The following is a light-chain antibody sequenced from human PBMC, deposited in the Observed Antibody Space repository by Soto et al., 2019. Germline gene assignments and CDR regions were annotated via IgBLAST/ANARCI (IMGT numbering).Light chain of an antibody. CDR2: GAS. V-gene: IGKV3-15*01. J-gene: IGKJ2*01. Sequence: EIVMTQSPATLSVSPGESATLSCRASQSVSSKLAWYQQKPGQAPRLLIYGASTRATGIPARFIGSGSGTEFTLTISGLQSEDFAVYYCQQYNTWYTFGQGTKLEIK. CDR3: QQYNTWYT. CDR1: QSVSSK.